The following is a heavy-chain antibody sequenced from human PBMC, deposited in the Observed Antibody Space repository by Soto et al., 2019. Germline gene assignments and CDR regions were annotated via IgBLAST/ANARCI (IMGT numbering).Heavy chain of an antibody. V-gene: IGHV4-39*01. Sequence: PSETLSLTCTVSGGSISSSSYYWGWIRQPPGKGLEWIGSIYYSGSTYYNPSLKSRVTISVDTSKNQFSLKLSSVTAADTAVYYCESGRRPHLFDYWGQGTLVTVSS. CDR1: GGSISSSSYY. J-gene: IGHJ4*02. D-gene: IGHD1-1*01. CDR2: IYYSGST. CDR3: ESGRRPHLFDY.